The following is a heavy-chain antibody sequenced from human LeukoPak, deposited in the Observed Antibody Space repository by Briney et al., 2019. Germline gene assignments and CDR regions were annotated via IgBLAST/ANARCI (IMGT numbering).Heavy chain of an antibody. CDR1: GFTFSSYA. V-gene: IGHV3-23*01. CDR2: ISSSGGTT. D-gene: IGHD4-11*01. Sequence: PGGSLRLSCAASGFTFSSYAMNWVRQAPGKGLEWVSAISSSGGTTYCADSVKGRFTISRDTSKNTLYLQMNSLRAEDTAVYYCAKDRGITLTSFAFDIWGQGTVVTVSS. CDR3: AKDRGITLTSFAFDI. J-gene: IGHJ3*02.